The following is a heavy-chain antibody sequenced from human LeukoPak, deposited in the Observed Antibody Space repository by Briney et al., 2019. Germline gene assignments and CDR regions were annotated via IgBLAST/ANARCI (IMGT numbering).Heavy chain of an antibody. J-gene: IGHJ4*02. Sequence: GASVKVSCKVSGYTLTELSMHWVRQAPGKGLEWMGGFDPEDGETIYAQKFQGRVTVTEDTSTDTAYMELGSLRSEDTAVYYCATSDILTGYTVDYWGQGTLVTVSS. CDR2: FDPEDGET. D-gene: IGHD3-9*01. CDR3: ATSDILTGYTVDY. V-gene: IGHV1-24*01. CDR1: GYTLTELS.